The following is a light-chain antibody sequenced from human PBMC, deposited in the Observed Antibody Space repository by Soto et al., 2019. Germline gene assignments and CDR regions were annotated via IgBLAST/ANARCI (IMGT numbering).Light chain of an antibody. CDR1: SSNIGAGYD. CDR2: NNN. V-gene: IGLV1-40*01. Sequence: QSVLTQPPSVSGAPGQRVTISCTGSSSNIGAGYDVHWYQQLPGTAPKLLIYNNNQWPSGVPDRFSGSKSGTSASLAISGLQSEDEADYYCAAWDDRLNAWLFGGGTKLTVL. CDR3: AAWDDRLNAWL. J-gene: IGLJ3*02.